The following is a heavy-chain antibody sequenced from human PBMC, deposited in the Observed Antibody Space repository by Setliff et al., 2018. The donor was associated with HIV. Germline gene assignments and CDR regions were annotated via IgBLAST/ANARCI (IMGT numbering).Heavy chain of an antibody. CDR2: IWSDGSNK. CDR3: AKESPRAGYSVFDY. Sequence: PGGSLRLSCAASGFTFSSYTMHWVRQAPGKGLEWVAVIWSDGSNKYYADSVKGRFTISRDNSKNTLYLQMNSLRAEDTAVYYCAKESPRAGYSVFDYWGQGTLVTVSS. J-gene: IGHJ4*02. CDR1: GFTFSSYT. V-gene: IGHV3-33*06. D-gene: IGHD5-18*01.